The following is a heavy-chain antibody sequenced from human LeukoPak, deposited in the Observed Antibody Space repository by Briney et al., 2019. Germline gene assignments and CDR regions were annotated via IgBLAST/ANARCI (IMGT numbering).Heavy chain of an antibody. D-gene: IGHD6-19*01. Sequence: PSETLSLTCAVYGGSFSGYYWSWIRQPPGKGLEWIGEINHSGSTNYNPSLKSRVTISVDTSENQFSLKLSSVTAADTAVYYCARAEAVAGDFDYWGQGTLVTVSS. V-gene: IGHV4-34*01. CDR3: ARAEAVAGDFDY. CDR1: GGSFSGYY. J-gene: IGHJ4*02. CDR2: INHSGST.